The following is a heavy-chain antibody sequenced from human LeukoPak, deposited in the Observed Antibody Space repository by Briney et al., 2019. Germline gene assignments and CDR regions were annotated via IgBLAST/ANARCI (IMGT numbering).Heavy chain of an antibody. Sequence: PGGSLRLSCAASGFTFSSYDMHWVRQAPGKGLEGVAVISYDGSNKYYADSVKGRFTISRDNSKNTLYLQMNSLRAEDTAVYYCAKARTSNWFDPWGQGTLVTVSS. CDR2: ISYDGSNK. V-gene: IGHV3-30*18. D-gene: IGHD1-14*01. CDR3: AKARTSNWFDP. CDR1: GFTFSSYD. J-gene: IGHJ5*02.